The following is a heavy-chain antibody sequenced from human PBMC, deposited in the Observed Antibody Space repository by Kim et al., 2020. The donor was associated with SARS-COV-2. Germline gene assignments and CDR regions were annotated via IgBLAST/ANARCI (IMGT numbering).Heavy chain of an antibody. CDR1: GYTFTSYA. D-gene: IGHD6-19*01. J-gene: IGHJ6*02. CDR2: INAGNGNT. Sequence: ASVKVSCKASGYTFTSYAMHWVRQAPGQRLEWMGWINAGNGNTKYSQKFQGRVTITRDTSASTAYMELSSLRSEDTAVYYCARDPTGYSSGWFQHYYYYYGMDVWGQGTTVTVSS. V-gene: IGHV1-3*01. CDR3: ARDPTGYSSGWFQHYYYYYGMDV.